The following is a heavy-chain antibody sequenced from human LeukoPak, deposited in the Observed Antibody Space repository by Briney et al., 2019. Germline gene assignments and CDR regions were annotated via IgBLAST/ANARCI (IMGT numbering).Heavy chain of an antibody. CDR2: IYYSGST. Sequence: PSETLSLTCTVSGGSISSYYWSWIRQPPGKGLEWIGYIYYSGSTNYNPSLKSRVTISVDTSKNQFSLKLSSVTAADTAVYYCARAEVADCSSTSCYTGGWFDPWGQGTLVTVSS. D-gene: IGHD2-2*02. CDR1: GGSISSYY. V-gene: IGHV4-59*01. CDR3: ARAEVADCSSTSCYTGGWFDP. J-gene: IGHJ5*02.